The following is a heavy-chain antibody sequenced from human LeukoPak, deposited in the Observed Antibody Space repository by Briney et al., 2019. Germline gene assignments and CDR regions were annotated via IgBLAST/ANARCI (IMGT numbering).Heavy chain of an antibody. J-gene: IGHJ5*01. D-gene: IGHD6-19*01. CDR3: ARDREQWLRWFDS. Sequence: GGSLRLSCAASGFTFSSYSMNWVRQAPGKGLEWVSSISSSSSYIYYADSVKGRFTISRDNAKNSLYLQMNSLRAEDTAVYYCARDREQWLRWFDSWGQGTLVTVSS. CDR1: GFTFSSYS. CDR2: ISSSSSYI. V-gene: IGHV3-21*01.